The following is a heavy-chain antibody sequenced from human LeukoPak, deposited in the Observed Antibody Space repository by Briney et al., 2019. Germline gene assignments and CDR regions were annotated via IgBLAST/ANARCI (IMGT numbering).Heavy chain of an antibody. CDR1: GGSFSTYT. V-gene: IGHV1-69*08. D-gene: IGHD7-27*01. CDR3: ARETGGRFLIGVFDI. Sequence: SVKVSCMTSGGSFSTYTISWVPQAPRQGLEWMGKIIRIFGATNYAQQFQGRVTITADKTTSTAYTEMSSLRSEVRTGYYCARETGGRFLIGVFDIWGQGTMVTVSS. CDR2: IIRIFGAT. J-gene: IGHJ3*02.